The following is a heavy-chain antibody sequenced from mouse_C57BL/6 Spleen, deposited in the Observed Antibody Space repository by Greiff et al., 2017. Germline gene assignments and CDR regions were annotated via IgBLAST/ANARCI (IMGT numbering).Heavy chain of an antibody. CDR3: ARGVYYRGAMDY. D-gene: IGHD2-14*01. V-gene: IGHV3-6*01. Sequence: EESGPGLVKPSQSLSLTCSVTGYSIPSGYYWNWIRQFPGNKLEWMGYISYDGSNNYNPSLKNRISITRDTSKNQFFLKLNSVTTEDTATYYCARGVYYRGAMDYWGQGTSVTVSS. CDR1: GYSIPSGYY. J-gene: IGHJ4*01. CDR2: ISYDGSN.